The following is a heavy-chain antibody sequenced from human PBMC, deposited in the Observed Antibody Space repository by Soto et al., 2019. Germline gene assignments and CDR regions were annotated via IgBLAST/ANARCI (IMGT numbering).Heavy chain of an antibody. Sequence: PGGSLRLSCAASGFTFDDYAMHWVRQAPGKGLEWVSGISWNSGSIGYADSVKGRFTISRDNAKNSLYLQMNSLGAEDTALYYCAKAIVATIGEDYYYGMDVWGQGTTVTVSS. CDR2: ISWNSGSI. CDR3: AKAIVATIGEDYYYGMDV. CDR1: GFTFDDYA. J-gene: IGHJ6*02. V-gene: IGHV3-9*01. D-gene: IGHD5-12*01.